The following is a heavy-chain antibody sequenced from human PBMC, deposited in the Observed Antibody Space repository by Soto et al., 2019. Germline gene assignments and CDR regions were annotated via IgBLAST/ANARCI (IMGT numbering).Heavy chain of an antibody. V-gene: IGHV4-59*01. Sequence: SETLSLTCTVSGGFSSSYYWSWIRQPPGKGLEWIGYIYYSGSTNYNPSLKSRVTISIDTSKNQFSLKLSSVTAADTAVYYCARRYGKNAFDIWGQGTMVTVSS. D-gene: IGHD5-18*01. CDR1: GGFSSSYY. J-gene: IGHJ3*02. CDR3: ARRYGKNAFDI. CDR2: IYYSGST.